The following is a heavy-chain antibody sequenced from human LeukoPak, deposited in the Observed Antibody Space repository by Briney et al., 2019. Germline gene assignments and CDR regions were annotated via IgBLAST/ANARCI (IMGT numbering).Heavy chain of an antibody. CDR2: ITPIIGTT. V-gene: IGHV1-69*08. Sequence: GASVKVSCTSSGGTFITHIFNWVRQAPGQGLEWMGRITPIIGTTKYAQRFQGRVTITADTSTSTAYLELRGLTYDDSAVYYCTRVTLRGSKYNWFDPWGQGTHVSVSS. J-gene: IGHJ5*02. D-gene: IGHD1-26*01. CDR1: GGTFITHI. CDR3: TRVTLRGSKYNWFDP.